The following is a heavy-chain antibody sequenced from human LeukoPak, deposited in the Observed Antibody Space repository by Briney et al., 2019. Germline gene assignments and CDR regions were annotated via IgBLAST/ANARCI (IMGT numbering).Heavy chain of an antibody. CDR2: ISSSSSYI. J-gene: IGHJ4*02. CDR3: AREDGYSSGWYINY. CDR1: GFTFSRYS. D-gene: IGHD6-19*01. Sequence: GGSLRLSCAASGFTFSRYSMNWVRQAPGKGLEWVSSISSSSSYIYYADSVKGRFTISRDNAKNSLYLQMNSLRAEDTAAYYCAREDGYSSGWYINYWGQGTLVTVPS. V-gene: IGHV3-21*01.